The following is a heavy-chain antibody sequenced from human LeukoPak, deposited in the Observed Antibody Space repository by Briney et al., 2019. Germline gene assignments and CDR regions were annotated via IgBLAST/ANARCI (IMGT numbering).Heavy chain of an antibody. Sequence: GGSLRLSCAVSGFSVNVNFMGWVRQAPGKGLEWVSLIHNDGPTYYADSVKGRFTNSRDNSKTTLYLQMNSLRAEDTALYYCASGRGQNWGQGTLVTVSS. CDR3: ASGRGQN. J-gene: IGHJ4*02. CDR2: IHNDGPT. D-gene: IGHD3-10*01. CDR1: GFSVNVNF. V-gene: IGHV3-53*01.